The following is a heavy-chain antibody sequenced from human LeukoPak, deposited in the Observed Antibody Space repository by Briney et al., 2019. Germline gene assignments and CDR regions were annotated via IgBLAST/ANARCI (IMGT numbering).Heavy chain of an antibody. J-gene: IGHJ4*02. CDR1: GFTVSSNY. Sequence: PGGSLRLSCAASGFTVSSNYMSWVRQAPGKGLEWVSVIYSGGSTYYADSVKGRFTIYRDNSKNTLYLKMNSLRAEDTAVYYCARGVGSGSRLRAGDYWGQGTLVTVSS. CDR3: ARGVGSGSRLRAGDY. CDR2: IYSGGST. V-gene: IGHV3-53*01. D-gene: IGHD1-26*01.